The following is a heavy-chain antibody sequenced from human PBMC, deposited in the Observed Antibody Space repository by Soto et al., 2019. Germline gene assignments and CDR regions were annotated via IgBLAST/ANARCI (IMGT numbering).Heavy chain of an antibody. D-gene: IGHD2-2*01. V-gene: IGHV5-51*01. CDR1: GYSFTSYW. Sequence: GESLKISCKGSGYSFTSYWIGWVRQMPGKGLEWMGIIYPGDSDTRYSPSFQGQVTISADKSISTAYLQWSSLKASDTAMYYCARQGDYCSSTSCYDGFVNWFDPWGQGTLVTVSS. J-gene: IGHJ5*02. CDR2: IYPGDSDT. CDR3: ARQGDYCSSTSCYDGFVNWFDP.